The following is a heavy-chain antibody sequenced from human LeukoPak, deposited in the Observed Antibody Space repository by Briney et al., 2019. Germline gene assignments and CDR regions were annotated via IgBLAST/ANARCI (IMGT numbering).Heavy chain of an antibody. V-gene: IGHV3-7*03. CDR1: GFTFSSYW. CDR3: ARDRGYCSGGSCYHDY. D-gene: IGHD2-15*01. CDR2: IKQDGSEK. J-gene: IGHJ4*02. Sequence: GGSLRLSCAASGFTFSSYWMSWVRQAPGKGLEWVANIKQDGSEKYYVDSVKGRFTISRDNAKNLLYLQMNSLRAEDTAVYYCARDRGYCSGGSCYHDYWGQGTLVTVSS.